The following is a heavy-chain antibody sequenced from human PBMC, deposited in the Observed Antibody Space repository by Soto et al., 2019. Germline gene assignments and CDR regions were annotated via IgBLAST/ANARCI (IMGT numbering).Heavy chain of an antibody. CDR3: AKDPEIAGQYSSSWWGYYYYGMDV. Sequence: GGSLRLSCAASGFTFSSYAMSWVRQAPGKGLEWVSAISGSGGSTYYADSVKGRFTISRDNSKNTLYLQMNSLRAEDTAVYYCAKDPEIAGQYSSSWWGYYYYGMDVWGQGTTVTVSS. V-gene: IGHV3-23*01. CDR2: ISGSGGST. D-gene: IGHD6-13*01. CDR1: GFTFSSYA. J-gene: IGHJ6*02.